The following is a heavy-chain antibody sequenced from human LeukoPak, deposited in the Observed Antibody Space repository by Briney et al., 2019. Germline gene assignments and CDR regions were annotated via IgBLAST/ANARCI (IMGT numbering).Heavy chain of an antibody. CDR2: IYSGGST. D-gene: IGHD1-14*01. J-gene: IGHJ6*04. CDR3: ATLGVVTDYGMDV. Sequence: GGSLRLSCAAFGFTVSSNYMSWVRQAPGKGLEWVSVIYSGGSTYYADSVKGRFTISRDNSKNTLYLQMNSLRAEDTAVYYCATLGVVTDYGMDVWGKGTTVTVSS. V-gene: IGHV3-53*01. CDR1: GFTVSSNY.